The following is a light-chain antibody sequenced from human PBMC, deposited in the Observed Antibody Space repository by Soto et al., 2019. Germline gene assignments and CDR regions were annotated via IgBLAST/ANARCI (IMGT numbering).Light chain of an antibody. Sequence: QAVVTQEPSLTVSPGGTVTLTCGSSTGAVTSGHYPYWFQQKPGQAPRTLIYDTSNKHSWTPARFSGSLLGGKAALTLSGAQPADEAEYYCLLSYSGANWVFGGGTKLTVL. CDR3: LLSYSGANWV. CDR1: TGAVTSGHY. V-gene: IGLV7-46*01. J-gene: IGLJ3*02. CDR2: DTS.